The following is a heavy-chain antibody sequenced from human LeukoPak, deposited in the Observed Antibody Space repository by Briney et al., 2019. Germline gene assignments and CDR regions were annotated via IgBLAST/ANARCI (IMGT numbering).Heavy chain of an antibody. Sequence: ASMKVSCKASGYTFTSYGISWVRQAPGQGLEWMGWISAYNGNTNYAQKLQGRVTMTTDTSTSTAYMELRSLRSDDTAVYYCARDSLSAAPYYFDYWGQGTLVTVSS. CDR1: GYTFTSYG. D-gene: IGHD6-6*01. J-gene: IGHJ4*02. CDR2: ISAYNGNT. CDR3: ARDSLSAAPYYFDY. V-gene: IGHV1-18*01.